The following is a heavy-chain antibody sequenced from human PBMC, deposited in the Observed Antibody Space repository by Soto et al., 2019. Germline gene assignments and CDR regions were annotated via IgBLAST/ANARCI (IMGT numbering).Heavy chain of an antibody. CDR3: ARRVMDV. J-gene: IGHJ6*02. CDR1: GYTFTSHD. V-gene: IGHV1-8*01. Sequence: QVQLVQSGAEVKKPGASVKVSCKASGYTFTSHDINWVRQATGQGLEWMGWMNPNNGDTGYAHKFQGRVTMTRNTSISTAYMELSSLTSEDTAVYFCARRVMDVWGQGTTVTVSS. CDR2: MNPNNGDT.